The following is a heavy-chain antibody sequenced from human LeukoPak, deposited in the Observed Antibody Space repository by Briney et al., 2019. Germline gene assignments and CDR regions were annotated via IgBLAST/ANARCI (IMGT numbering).Heavy chain of an antibody. V-gene: IGHV3-11*01. J-gene: IGHJ3*02. CDR3: ARETYYYDSSGYYPSAFDI. CDR2: ISSSGSTT. CDR1: GFTFSDYY. Sequence: GGSLRLSCAASGFTFSDYYVSWIRQAPGKGLEWVSYISSSGSTTYYADSVKGRFTISRDNSKNTLYLQMNSLRAEDTAVYYCARETYYYDSSGYYPSAFDIWGQGTMVTVSS. D-gene: IGHD3-22*01.